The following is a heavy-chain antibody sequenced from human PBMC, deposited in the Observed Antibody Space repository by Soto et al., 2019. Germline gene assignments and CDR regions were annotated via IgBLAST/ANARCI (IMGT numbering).Heavy chain of an antibody. CDR1: GGSISSYY. J-gene: IGHJ6*02. CDR2: IYYSGST. V-gene: IGHV4-59*01. Sequence: SETLSLTCTVSGGSISSYYWSWIRQPPGKGLEWIGYIYYSGSTNYNPSLKSRVTISVDTSKNQFSLKLSSVTAADTAVYYCARVRGGGELSPFVWYYGMDVWGQGTTVTVS. CDR3: ARVRGGGELSPFVWYYGMDV. D-gene: IGHD1-26*01.